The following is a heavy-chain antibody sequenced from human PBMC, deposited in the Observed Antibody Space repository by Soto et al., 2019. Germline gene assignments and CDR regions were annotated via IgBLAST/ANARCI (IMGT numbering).Heavy chain of an antibody. Sequence: VQLVESGGGLVQPGGSLRLSCAASGFSFSTYSMNWVRQAPGKGLEWVSYISSRSCTIYYVDSVKGRFTISRDNAKNSLYLQMNSLRDEDTAVYYCARGGSSSDNGMDVWGQGTTVTVSS. CDR3: ARGGSSSDNGMDV. V-gene: IGHV3-48*02. D-gene: IGHD6-6*01. CDR2: ISSRSCTI. J-gene: IGHJ6*02. CDR1: GFSFSTYS.